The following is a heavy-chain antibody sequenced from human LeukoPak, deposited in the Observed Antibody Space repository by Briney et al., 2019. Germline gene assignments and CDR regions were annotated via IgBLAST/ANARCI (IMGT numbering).Heavy chain of an antibody. D-gene: IGHD3-10*01. CDR3: ASQHRDY. CDR1: GFTFSTYA. CDR2: ISSSSSYI. J-gene: IGHJ4*02. V-gene: IGHV3-21*01. Sequence: PGGSLRLSCAASGFTFSTYAMSWVRQAPGKGLEWVSSISSSSSYIYYADSVKGRFTISRDNAKNSLYLQMNSLRAEDTAVYYCASQHRDYWGQGTLVTVSS.